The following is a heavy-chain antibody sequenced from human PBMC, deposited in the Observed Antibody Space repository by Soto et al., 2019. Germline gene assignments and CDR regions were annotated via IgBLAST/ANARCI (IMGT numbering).Heavy chain of an antibody. D-gene: IGHD5-18*01. CDR3: ARQRTAMPYYYMDV. CDR1: GGSISRFY. J-gene: IGHJ6*03. V-gene: IGHV4-59*08. CDR2: IYYSGST. Sequence: SETLSLTCTVSGGSISRFYWSWIRQPPGKGLEWIGYIYYSGSTNYNPSLKSRVTISVDTSKNQFSLKLSSVTAADTAVYYCARQRTAMPYYYMDVWGKGTTVTVSS.